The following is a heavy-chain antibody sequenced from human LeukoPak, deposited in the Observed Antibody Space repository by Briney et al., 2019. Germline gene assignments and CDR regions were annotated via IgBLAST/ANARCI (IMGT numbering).Heavy chain of an antibody. CDR1: GDSVSSNNGA. CDR2: TYYRSKWYN. V-gene: IGHV6-1*01. J-gene: IGHJ4*02. D-gene: IGHD6-19*01. Sequence: SQTLSVTCAISGDSVSSNNGAWNWIRQSPSRGLEWVGRTYYRSKWYNHYAASMQGRITINPDTSKNQFSLPLYSVTPEDTAVYYCARDVGTSGWHTFDYWGQGTLVTVSS. CDR3: ARDVGTSGWHTFDY.